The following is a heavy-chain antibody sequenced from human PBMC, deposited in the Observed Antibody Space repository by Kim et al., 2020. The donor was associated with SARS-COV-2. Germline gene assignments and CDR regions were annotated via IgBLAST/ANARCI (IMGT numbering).Heavy chain of an antibody. D-gene: IGHD6-13*01. Sequence: SETLSLTCTVSGGSISSGGYYWSWIRQHPGKGLEWIGYIYYSGSTYYNPSLKSRVTISVDTSKNQFSLKLSSVTAADTAVYYCARSPKSAAPWFDPWGQGTLVTVSS. J-gene: IGHJ5*02. CDR1: GGSISSGGYY. CDR2: IYYSGST. V-gene: IGHV4-31*03. CDR3: ARSPKSAAPWFDP.